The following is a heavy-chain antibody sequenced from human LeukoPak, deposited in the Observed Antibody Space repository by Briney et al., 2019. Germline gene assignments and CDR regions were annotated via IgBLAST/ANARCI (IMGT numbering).Heavy chain of an antibody. J-gene: IGHJ3*02. CDR3: ARDTSSRTRVGTIDI. D-gene: IGHD1/OR15-1a*01. V-gene: IGHV4-59*01. Sequence: SETLSLTCTVSGGSISSYYWSWIRQPSGKGLEWIGYIYYSGSTNYNPSLKSRVTISVDTSKNQFSLKLSSVTAADTAVYYCARDTSSRTRVGTIDIWGQGTMVTVSS. CDR2: IYYSGST. CDR1: GGSISSYY.